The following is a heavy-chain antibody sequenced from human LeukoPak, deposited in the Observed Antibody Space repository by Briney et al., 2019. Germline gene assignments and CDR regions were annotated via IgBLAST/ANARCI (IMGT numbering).Heavy chain of an antibody. D-gene: IGHD5-24*01. CDR3: ARQGRDGYTLDY. V-gene: IGHV5-51*01. CDR2: IYPGDSDT. CDR1: GYSFTSYW. J-gene: IGHJ4*02. Sequence: GEALKISCKGSGYSFTSYWIGWGRQRSGKGLEWMVNIYPGDSDTRYSPSVQGQVTISGDNSVGTAYLQWRSLKAAHTAIYYCARQGRDGYTLDYWGQGTLVTVSS.